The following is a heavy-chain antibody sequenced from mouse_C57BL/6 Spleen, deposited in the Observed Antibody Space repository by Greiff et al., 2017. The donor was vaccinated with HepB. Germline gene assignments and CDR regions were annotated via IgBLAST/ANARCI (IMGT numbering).Heavy chain of an antibody. V-gene: IGHV1-50*01. Sequence: VQLQQSGAELVKPGASVKLSCKASGYTFTSYWMQWVKQRPGQGLEWIGEIDPSDSYTNYNQKFKGKATLTVDTSSSTAYMQLSSLTSEDSAVYYCARGDDGTAWFAYRGQGTLVTVSA. CDR3: ARGDDGTAWFAY. D-gene: IGHD1-1*01. CDR2: IDPSDSYT. CDR1: GYTFTSYW. J-gene: IGHJ3*01.